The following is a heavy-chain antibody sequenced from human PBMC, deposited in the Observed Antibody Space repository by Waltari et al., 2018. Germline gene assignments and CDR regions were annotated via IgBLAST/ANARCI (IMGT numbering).Heavy chain of an antibody. D-gene: IGHD1-1*01. CDR3: ATDTVQLERLVDAFDI. CDR1: GYTLTELS. V-gene: IGHV1-24*01. Sequence: QVQLVQSGAEVKKPGASVKVSCKVSGYTLTELSIHWVRQAPGKGLEWMGWFDPEDGETIYAQKFQGRVTMTEDTSTDTAYMELSSLRSEDTAVYYCATDTVQLERLVDAFDIWGQGTMVTVSS. CDR2: FDPEDGET. J-gene: IGHJ3*02.